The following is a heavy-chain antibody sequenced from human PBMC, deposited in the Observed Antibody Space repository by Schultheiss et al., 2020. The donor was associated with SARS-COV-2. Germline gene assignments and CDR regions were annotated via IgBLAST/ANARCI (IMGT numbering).Heavy chain of an antibody. D-gene: IGHD3-3*01. CDR3: ARGRKRITIFGVVPPADTTIYGMDV. V-gene: IGHV3-21*05. CDR1: GFTFSSYA. CDR2: ISGGGTV. Sequence: GGSLRLSCAASGFTFSSYAMSWVRQAPGEGPEWVSYISGGGTVHYADSVKGRFTISRDNAKNSLYLQMNSLRAEDTAVYYCARGRKRITIFGVVPPADTTIYGMDVWGQGTTVTVSS. J-gene: IGHJ6*02.